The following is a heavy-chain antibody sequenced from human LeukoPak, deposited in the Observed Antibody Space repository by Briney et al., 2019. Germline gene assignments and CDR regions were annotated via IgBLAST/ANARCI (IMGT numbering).Heavy chain of an antibody. CDR1: GGSISNYY. CDR3: ARVGYFASGNFYNDRGGFDY. V-gene: IGHV4-59*01. J-gene: IGHJ4*02. Sequence: SETLSLTCTVSGGSISNYYWSWVRQPPGKGLEWIGYVYYSGSTNYNPSLRSRVTISVDTSKNQFSLKLSSVTAADAAVYYCARVGYFASGNFYNDRGGFDYWGQGTLVTVSS. D-gene: IGHD3-10*01. CDR2: VYYSGST.